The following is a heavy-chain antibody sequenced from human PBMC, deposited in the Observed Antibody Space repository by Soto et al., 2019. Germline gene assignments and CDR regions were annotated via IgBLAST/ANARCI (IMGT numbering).Heavy chain of an antibody. J-gene: IGHJ4*02. CDR1: GFTFSNYG. CDR2: ISYDGSNQ. Sequence: QVQLVESGGGVVQPGRSLRLSCAASGFTFSNYGMDWVRQAPGKGLEWVAVISYDGSNQYYADSLTGRFTISRDNSKNTLYLEMNSLRDEDTAIYYCAKDQVPYCGGDCLFDHWGQGTLVTVSS. D-gene: IGHD2-21*02. V-gene: IGHV3-30*18. CDR3: AKDQVPYCGGDCLFDH.